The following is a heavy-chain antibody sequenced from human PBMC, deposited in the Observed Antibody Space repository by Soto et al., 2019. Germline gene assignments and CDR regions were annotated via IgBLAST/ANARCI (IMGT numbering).Heavy chain of an antibody. J-gene: IGHJ4*02. CDR1: GGTFSSYA. CDR3: ARCYYDSSGYIHYFDY. Sequence: SVKVSCKASGGTFSSYAISWVRQAPGQGLEWMGGIIPIFGTANYAQKFQGRVTITADESTSTAYMELSNLRSEDTAVYYCARCYYDSSGYIHYFDYWGQGTLVTVSS. V-gene: IGHV1-69*13. CDR2: IIPIFGTA. D-gene: IGHD3-22*01.